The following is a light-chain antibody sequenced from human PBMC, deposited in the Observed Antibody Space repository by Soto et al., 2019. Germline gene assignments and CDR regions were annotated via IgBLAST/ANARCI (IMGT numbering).Light chain of an antibody. V-gene: IGLV1-47*01. CDR1: SSNIGSNY. CDR2: RNN. J-gene: IGLJ2*01. Sequence: QSVLTQPPSASGTPGQRVTISCSGSSSNIGSNYVYWYQQLPGTAPKLLIYRNNQRPSGVPDRFSGSKSGTSASLPISGLRSEDEADYYCAAWDGSMSGPVFGGGTKLTVL. CDR3: AAWDGSMSGPV.